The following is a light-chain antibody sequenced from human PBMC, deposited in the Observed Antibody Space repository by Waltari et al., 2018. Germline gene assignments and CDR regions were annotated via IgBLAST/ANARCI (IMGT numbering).Light chain of an antibody. J-gene: IGKJ4*01. CDR3: QQYDDWPLT. V-gene: IGKV3-15*01. Sequence: TVLTLSPATLPVSQGERANLSFRASQSVGSELAWYQHKFGQAPRPLIYGASTRAPGVPTRFSGSGSVTEFTLTISSLQSEDLALYYWQQYDDWPLTVGGGTKVAIK. CDR1: QSVGSE. CDR2: GAS.